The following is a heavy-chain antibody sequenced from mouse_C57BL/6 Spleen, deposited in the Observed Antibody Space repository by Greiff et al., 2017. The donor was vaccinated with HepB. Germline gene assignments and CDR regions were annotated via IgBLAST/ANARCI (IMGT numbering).Heavy chain of an antibody. V-gene: IGHV5-17*01. CDR2: ISSGSSTI. Sequence: EVKLMESGGGLVKPGGSLKLSCAASGFTFSDYGMHWVRQAPEKGLEWVAYISSGSSTIYYADTVKGRFTISRDNAKNTLFLQMTSLRSEDTAMYYCARGTQEGYFDVWGTGTTVTVSS. CDR3: ARGTQEGYFDV. CDR1: GFTFSDYG. J-gene: IGHJ1*03.